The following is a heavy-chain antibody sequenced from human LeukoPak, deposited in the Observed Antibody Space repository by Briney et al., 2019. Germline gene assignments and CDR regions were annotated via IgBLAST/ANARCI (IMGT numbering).Heavy chain of an antibody. CDR3: ARGGNWFDP. J-gene: IGHJ5*02. D-gene: IGHD3-10*01. CDR1: GGSISSYY. Sequence: SETLSLTCTVSGGSISSYYWSWIRQPPGKGLEWIGYIYYSGSTNYNPSLTSRVSMSVDTSKNQFSLKLRSVTAADTAVFYCARGGNWFDPWGQGTLVTVSS. V-gene: IGHV4-59*12. CDR2: IYYSGST.